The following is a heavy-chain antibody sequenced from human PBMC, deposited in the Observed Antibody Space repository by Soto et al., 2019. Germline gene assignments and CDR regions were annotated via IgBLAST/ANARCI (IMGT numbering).Heavy chain of an antibody. Sequence: ASVKVSCKASGYTFTSYGISWGRQAPGQGLEWMGWISAYNGNTNYAQKFQGRVTMTTDTSTTTAYMELRSLSHDDTAAYYCARNLASVHDYWGQGSLVTVSS. CDR2: ISAYNGNT. V-gene: IGHV1-18*01. CDR3: ARNLASVHDY. D-gene: IGHD1-1*01. J-gene: IGHJ4*02. CDR1: GYTFTSYG.